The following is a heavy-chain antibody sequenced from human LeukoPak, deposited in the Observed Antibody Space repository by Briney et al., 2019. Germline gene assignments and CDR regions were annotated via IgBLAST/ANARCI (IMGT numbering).Heavy chain of an antibody. V-gene: IGHV1-46*01. Sequence: GASVKVPCKASGYTFTSYYMHWVRQAPGQGLEWMGIINPSGGSTSYAQKFQGRVTMTRDTSTSTVYMELSSLRSEDTAVYYCARVGYCSSTSCFVPARYYYYYGMDVWGQGTTVTVSS. CDR2: INPSGGST. D-gene: IGHD2-2*01. CDR3: ARVGYCSSTSCFVPARYYYYYGMDV. J-gene: IGHJ6*02. CDR1: GYTFTSYY.